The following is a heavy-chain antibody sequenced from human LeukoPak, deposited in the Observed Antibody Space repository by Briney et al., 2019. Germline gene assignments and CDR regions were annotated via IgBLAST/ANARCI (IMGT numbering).Heavy chain of an antibody. CDR2: IIPIFGTA. J-gene: IGHJ4*02. CDR3: ARGSFTMVRGVIMSYFDY. CDR1: GGTFSSYA. V-gene: IGHV1-69*05. D-gene: IGHD3-10*01. Sequence: SVKVSCKASGGTFSSYAISWVRQAPGQGLEWMGGIIPIFGTANYAQKLQGRVTITTDESTSTAYMELSSLRSEDTAVYYCARGSFTMVRGVIMSYFDYWGQGTLVTVSS.